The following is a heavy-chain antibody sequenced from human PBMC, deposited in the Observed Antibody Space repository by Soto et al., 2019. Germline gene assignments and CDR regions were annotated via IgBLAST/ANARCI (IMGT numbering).Heavy chain of an antibody. V-gene: IGHV4-31*03. Sequence: LSLTCTVSGGSISSTSSYWSWIRQHPGKGLEWIGYIYYAGSTYYNPSLKSRVLISLDTSENQFSLNLSSVTAADTAVYYCAREGGGGIDYWGQGTLVTVSS. CDR1: GGSISSTSSY. J-gene: IGHJ4*02. CDR2: IYYAGST. D-gene: IGHD1-26*01. CDR3: AREGGGGIDY.